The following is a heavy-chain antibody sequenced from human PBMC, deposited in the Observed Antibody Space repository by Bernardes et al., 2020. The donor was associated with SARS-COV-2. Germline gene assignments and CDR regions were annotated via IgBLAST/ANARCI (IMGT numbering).Heavy chain of an antibody. CDR2: ISTDGSNK. CDR3: ARWSGGGMDV. V-gene: IGHV3-30-3*01. J-gene: IGHJ6*02. CDR1: GFIFNDYV. Sequence: SLRLSCAASGFIFNDYVMQWVRHVPGEGLDWVAAISTDGSNKYYADSVTGRFTISRDNSKNTLYLQMNSLYAEETDVYYCARWSGGGMDVWGQGTTVTVSS. D-gene: IGHD3-16*01.